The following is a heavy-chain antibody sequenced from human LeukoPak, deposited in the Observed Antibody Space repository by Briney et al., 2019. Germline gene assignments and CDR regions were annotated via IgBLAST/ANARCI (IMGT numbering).Heavy chain of an antibody. V-gene: IGHV3-30*18. CDR1: GFTFSSYG. Sequence: GGSLGLSCAASGFTFSSYGMHWVRQAPGKGLEWVAVISYDGSNKYYADSVKGRFTISRDNSKNTLYLQMNSLRAEDTAVYYCAKAGDSSGYLDYWGQGTLVTVSS. J-gene: IGHJ4*02. CDR3: AKAGDSSGYLDY. CDR2: ISYDGSNK. D-gene: IGHD3-22*01.